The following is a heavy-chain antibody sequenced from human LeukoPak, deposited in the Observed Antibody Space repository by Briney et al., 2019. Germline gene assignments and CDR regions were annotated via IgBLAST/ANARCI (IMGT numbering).Heavy chain of an antibody. J-gene: IGHJ4*02. V-gene: IGHV4-39*01. CDR2: IYYSGST. CDR1: GGSISSSSYY. CDR3: ATHPITDSSAKHFDY. D-gene: IGHD6-19*01. Sequence: SETLSLTCTVSGGSISSSSYYWGWVRQPPGKGLEWIGSFGSIYYSGSTYYNPSLESRVTISVDTSKNQFSLKLSSVTGADTAVYYCATHPITDSSAKHFDYWGQGTLVTVSS.